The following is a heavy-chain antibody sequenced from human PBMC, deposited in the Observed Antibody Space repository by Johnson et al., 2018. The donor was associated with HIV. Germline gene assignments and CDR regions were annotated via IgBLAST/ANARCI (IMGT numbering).Heavy chain of an antibody. CDR2: IWYDGSNK. CDR1: GFTFSSYG. V-gene: IGHV3-33*01. CDR3: ASSSPRDAFDI. J-gene: IGHJ3*02. Sequence: QMQLVESGGGVVQPGRSLRLSCAASGFTFSSYGMHWVRQAPGKGLEWVAVIWYDGSNKYYADSVKGRFTISRDNSKNTLYLQMNSLRAEDTAVYYCASSSPRDAFDIWGQGTMVTVSS.